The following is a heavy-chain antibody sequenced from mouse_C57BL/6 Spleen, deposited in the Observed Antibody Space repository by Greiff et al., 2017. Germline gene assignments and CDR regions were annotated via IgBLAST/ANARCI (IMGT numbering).Heavy chain of an antibody. V-gene: IGHV1-7*01. J-gene: IGHJ4*01. Sequence: QVQLKQSGAELAKPGASVKLSCKASGYTFTSYWMHWVKQRPGQGLEWIGYINPSSGYTKYNQKFKNQATLTADKSSSTAYMQLSSLTYEDSAVYYCARDNGSSVYAMVDWGQGTTVTVSS. CDR3: ARDNGSSVYAMVD. CDR1: GYTFTSYW. CDR2: INPSSGYT. D-gene: IGHD1-1*01.